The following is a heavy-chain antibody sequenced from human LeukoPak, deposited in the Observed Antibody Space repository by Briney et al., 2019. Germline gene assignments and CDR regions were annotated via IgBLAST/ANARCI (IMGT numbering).Heavy chain of an antibody. CDR3: TTFGSRWYMGY. Sequence: TGGSLRLSCVASGFTFSNAWMTWVRQAPGKGLEWVAHIKSKTGGGTTDYAAPVKGRFTISRDDSKNTLYLQLNSLKTEDTAVYYCTTFGSRWYMGYWGQGTLVTVSS. D-gene: IGHD6-13*01. CDR1: GFTFSNAW. J-gene: IGHJ4*02. V-gene: IGHV3-15*01. CDR2: IKSKTGGGTT.